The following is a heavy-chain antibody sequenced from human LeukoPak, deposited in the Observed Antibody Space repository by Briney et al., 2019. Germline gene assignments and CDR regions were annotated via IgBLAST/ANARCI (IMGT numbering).Heavy chain of an antibody. CDR3: ARARRRIAAPFDY. Sequence: GGSLRLSCAASGFTFSSYAMHWVRQAPGKGLEWVAAISYDGSNKYYADSVKGRFTISRDNSKNTLYLQMNSLRAEDTAVYYCARARRRIAAPFDYWGQGTLVTVSS. CDR2: ISYDGSNK. J-gene: IGHJ4*02. CDR1: GFTFSSYA. V-gene: IGHV3-30-3*01. D-gene: IGHD6-13*01.